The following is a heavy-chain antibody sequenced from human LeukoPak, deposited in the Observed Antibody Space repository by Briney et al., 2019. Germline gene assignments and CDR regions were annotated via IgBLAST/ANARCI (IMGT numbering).Heavy chain of an antibody. CDR3: ARVFWYGGNSGDAFDI. CDR1: GGTFSSYA. J-gene: IGHJ3*02. Sequence: VASVKVSCKASGGTFSSYAISWVRQAPGQGLEWMGGIIPIFGTANYAQKFQGRVTITADESTSTAHMELSSLRSEDTAVYYCARVFWYGGNSGDAFDIWGQGTMVTVSS. D-gene: IGHD4-23*01. V-gene: IGHV1-69*13. CDR2: IIPIFGTA.